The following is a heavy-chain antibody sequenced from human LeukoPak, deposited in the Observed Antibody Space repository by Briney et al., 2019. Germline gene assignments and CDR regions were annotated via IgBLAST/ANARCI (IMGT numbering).Heavy chain of an antibody. V-gene: IGHV3-7*01. Sequence: PGGSLRLSCAASGFAFSDHWMIWVRRAPGKGLEWVANINHDESKKYYVDSVEGRFTISRDNAKNPLYLQMNSLRAEDTAVYYCAISTYSSSPSWGQGTLVTVSS. D-gene: IGHD6-6*01. CDR3: AISTYSSSPS. J-gene: IGHJ5*02. CDR2: INHDESKK. CDR1: GFAFSDHW.